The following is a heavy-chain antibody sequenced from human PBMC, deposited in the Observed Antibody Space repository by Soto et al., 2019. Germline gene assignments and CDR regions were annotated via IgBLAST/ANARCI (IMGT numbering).Heavy chain of an antibody. D-gene: IGHD1-1*01. CDR3: ARGRYGDY. Sequence: QVHLVQSGAEVKKPGASVKVSCKGSGYAFTTYGITWVRQAPGQGLEWMGWISAHNGNTNYAQKPQGRVPLTRDTSTSTAYMELRSLRSDDTAVYYCARGRYGDYWGQGALVTVSS. CDR1: GYAFTTYG. CDR2: ISAHNGNT. V-gene: IGHV1-18*01. J-gene: IGHJ4*02.